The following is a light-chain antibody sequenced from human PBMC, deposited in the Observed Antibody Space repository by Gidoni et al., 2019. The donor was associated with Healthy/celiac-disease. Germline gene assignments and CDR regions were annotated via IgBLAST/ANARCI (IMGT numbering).Light chain of an antibody. Sequence: DIQLTQSPSFLSASVGDRVTITGRASQGISSYLAWYQQKPGKAPKLLIYAASILQSGGPSRFSGSGSGTEFTLTISSLQPEDFATYYCQQLNSYPRTFGGGTKVEIK. CDR1: QGISSY. J-gene: IGKJ4*01. CDR2: AAS. V-gene: IGKV1-9*01. CDR3: QQLNSYPRT.